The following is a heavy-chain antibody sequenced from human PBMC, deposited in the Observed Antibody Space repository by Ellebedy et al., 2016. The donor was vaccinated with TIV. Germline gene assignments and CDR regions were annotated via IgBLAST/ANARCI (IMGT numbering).Heavy chain of an antibody. CDR1: GGSFSGYY. V-gene: IGHV4-34*01. J-gene: IGHJ5*02. CDR2: INHSGST. Sequence: SETLSLTCAVYGGSFSGYYWSWIRQPPGKGLEWIGEINHSGSTNYNPSLKSRVTISVDTSKNQFSLKLSSVTAADTAVYYCATVPYSGYDYWFDPWGQGTLVTVSS. CDR3: ATVPYSGYDYWFDP. D-gene: IGHD5-12*01.